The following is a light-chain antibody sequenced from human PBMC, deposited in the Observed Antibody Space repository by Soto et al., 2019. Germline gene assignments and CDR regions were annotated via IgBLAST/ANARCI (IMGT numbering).Light chain of an antibody. CDR3: QQYGSSV. Sequence: EIVLTQSPGTLSLSPGERATLSCRASQSVSSSYLAWYQQKPGQAPRLLIYGASSRATGIPDRFSGSGSGTDFTLTISSLEPEDFAVYYCQQYGSSVFGPGTKVDIK. V-gene: IGKV3-20*01. CDR2: GAS. CDR1: QSVSSSY. J-gene: IGKJ3*01.